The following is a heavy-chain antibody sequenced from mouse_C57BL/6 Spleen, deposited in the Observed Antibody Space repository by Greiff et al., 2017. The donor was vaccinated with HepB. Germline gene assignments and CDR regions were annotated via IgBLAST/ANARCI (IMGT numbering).Heavy chain of an antibody. Sequence: VQLQQSGPGLVQPSQSLSITCPVSGFSLTSYGVHWVRQSPGKGLEWLGVIWSGGSTDYNAAFISRLSISKDNSKSQVFFKMNSQQADDTAIYYCARNGDGSSYVDAMDYWGQGTSVTVSS. V-gene: IGHV2-2*01. CDR3: ARNGDGSSYVDAMDY. J-gene: IGHJ4*01. CDR1: GFSLTSYG. CDR2: IWSGGST. D-gene: IGHD1-1*01.